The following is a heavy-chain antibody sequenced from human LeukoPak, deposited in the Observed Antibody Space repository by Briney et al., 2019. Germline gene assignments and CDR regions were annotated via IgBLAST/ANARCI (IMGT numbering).Heavy chain of an antibody. V-gene: IGHV4-59*01. J-gene: IGHJ6*03. CDR3: ARGDFCSKSNCYLRPMDV. D-gene: IGHD3-3*01. Sequence: SETLSLTCTVSGGSISDYYWNWIRQPPGKGLEWIGYIYYSGSTTYNPSLKSRVTMSVDTAKNQFSLKLRSVTAADTAVYFCARGDFCSKSNCYLRPMDVWGKGTSVTVSS. CDR1: GGSISDYY. CDR2: IYYSGST.